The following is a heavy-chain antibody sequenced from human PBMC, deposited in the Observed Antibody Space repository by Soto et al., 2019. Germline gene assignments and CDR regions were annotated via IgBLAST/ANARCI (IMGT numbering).Heavy chain of an antibody. CDR2: ISGSGGST. V-gene: IGHV3-23*01. CDR1: GFTFRTYA. Sequence: EVQLLESGGGLVQPGGSLRLSCAASGFTFRTYAMTWVRQAPGKGLEWVSTISGSGGSTYYADSVKGRFTISRDNSKNTLYLQMNSLRAEDTAVYYCAKDGWELLRGFNPRGQGTLVTVSS. J-gene: IGHJ5*02. D-gene: IGHD1-26*01. CDR3: AKDGWELLRGFNP.